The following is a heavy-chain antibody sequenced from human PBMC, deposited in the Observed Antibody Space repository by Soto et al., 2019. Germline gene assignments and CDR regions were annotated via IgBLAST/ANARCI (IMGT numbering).Heavy chain of an antibody. D-gene: IGHD3-10*01. CDR1: GYTFTSYA. V-gene: IGHV1-3*01. CDR3: ARGGSGRGYYYYGMDV. J-gene: IGHJ6*02. CDR2: INAGNGNT. Sequence: QVQLVQSGAEVKKPGASVKVSCKASGYTFTSYAMHWVRQAPGQRLEWMGWINAGNGNTKYSQKFQGRVNITRDTSASTAYMELSSLRSEDTAVYYCARGGSGRGYYYYGMDVWGQGTTVTVSS.